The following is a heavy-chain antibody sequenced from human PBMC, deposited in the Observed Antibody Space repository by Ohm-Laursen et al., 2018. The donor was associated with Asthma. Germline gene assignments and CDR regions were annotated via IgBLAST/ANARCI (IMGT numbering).Heavy chain of an antibody. CDR1: GFTFSNSA. V-gene: IGHV3-30-3*01. Sequence: RSLRLSCTASGFTFSNSAMHWVRQAPGMGLEWVAVGGSYYDGGLKYYADSVNGRFTVSRDDSKNTLYLQMNSLRPDDTAVYYCARDVMEWYLPAFDFWGQGTLVTVSS. CDR2: GGSYYDGGLK. CDR3: ARDVMEWYLPAFDF. D-gene: IGHD3-3*01. J-gene: IGHJ4*02.